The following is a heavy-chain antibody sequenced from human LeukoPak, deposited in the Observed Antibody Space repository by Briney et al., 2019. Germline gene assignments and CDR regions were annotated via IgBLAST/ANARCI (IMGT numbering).Heavy chain of an antibody. V-gene: IGHV3-23*01. CDR1: GFTFSSYA. J-gene: IGHJ4*02. D-gene: IGHD2-2*01. CDR2: ISGSGGST. Sequence: GGSLRPSCAASGFTFSSYAMSWVRQAPGKGLEWVSAISGSGGSTYYADSVKGRFTISRDNSKNTLYLQMNSLRAEDTAVYYCAKAVLGYCSSTSCYHFDYWGQGTLVTVSS. CDR3: AKAVLGYCSSTSCYHFDY.